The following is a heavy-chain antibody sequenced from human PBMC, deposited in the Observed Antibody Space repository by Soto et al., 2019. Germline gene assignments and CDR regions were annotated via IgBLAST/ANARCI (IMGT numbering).Heavy chain of an antibody. Sequence: GGSLRLSCAASGFNFSTYAMSWVRQAPGKELEWVTTINNGSGTYYADSVKGRITISRDNSKNTLYLQMNSLRAEETAVYYCAKRDSGYDFFDRWGQGTLVTVSS. J-gene: IGHJ4*01. CDR2: INNGSGT. CDR1: GFNFSTYA. CDR3: AKRDSGYDFFDR. V-gene: IGHV3-23*01. D-gene: IGHD5-12*01.